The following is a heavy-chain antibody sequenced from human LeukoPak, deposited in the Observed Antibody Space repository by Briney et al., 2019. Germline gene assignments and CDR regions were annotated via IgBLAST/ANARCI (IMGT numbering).Heavy chain of an antibody. Sequence: PSETLSLTCTVSRYSISSGYYWGWIRPPPGKGLEWTGHIYHSGNTYYNPSLKSRVAISVDRSKNQFSLKLSSVTAADTAVYYCARVFDSGRFYYYIDVWGKGTTVTVSS. CDR1: RYSISSGYY. V-gene: IGHV4-38-2*02. CDR2: IYHSGNT. D-gene: IGHD3-10*01. J-gene: IGHJ6*03. CDR3: ARVFDSGRFYYYIDV.